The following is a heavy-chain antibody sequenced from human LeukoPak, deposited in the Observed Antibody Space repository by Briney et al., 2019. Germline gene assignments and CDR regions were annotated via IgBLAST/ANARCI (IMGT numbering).Heavy chain of an antibody. CDR3: ARDPLDYWATSSGSRRPAFDY. CDR2: ISAYNGNT. Sequence: ASVKVSCRASGFTFTSYGITWVRQAPGQGLEWMGWISAYNGNTQYAQNLRGRVTMTTDTSTNTAYMELRSLRSDDTAVYYCARDPLDYWATSSGSRRPAFDYWGQGTLVTVSS. J-gene: IGHJ4*02. D-gene: IGHD1-26*01. V-gene: IGHV1-18*01. CDR1: GFTFTSYG.